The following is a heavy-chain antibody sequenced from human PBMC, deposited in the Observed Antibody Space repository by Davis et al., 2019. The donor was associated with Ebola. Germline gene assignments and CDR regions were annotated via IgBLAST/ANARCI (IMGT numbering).Heavy chain of an antibody. D-gene: IGHD2-8*01. CDR3: ARVNGITWGMDA. V-gene: IGHV3-21*01. J-gene: IGHJ6*02. CDR2: ISSSRSYI. CDR1: GFPFRSYR. Sequence: GESPKIPCAASGFPFRSYRMNLVRQAPGKGLEWVSSISSSRSYIYYADSVKGRFTISRDNAKNSLYLQMNSLSAEDTAVYNCARVNGITWGMDAWGQGTTVTASS.